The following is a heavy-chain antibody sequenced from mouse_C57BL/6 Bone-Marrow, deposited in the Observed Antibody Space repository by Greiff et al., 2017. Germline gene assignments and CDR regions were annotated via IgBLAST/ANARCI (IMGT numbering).Heavy chain of an antibody. D-gene: IGHD1-1*01. CDR1: GYTFTSYW. Sequence: QVHVKQPGTELVKPGASVKLSCKASGYTFTSYWMHWVKQRPGQGLEWIGNINPSNGGTNYNEKFKSKATLTEDKSSSTAYMQLSSLTSEDSAVYYCARTTVVAPYAMDYWGQGTSVTVSS. CDR2: INPSNGGT. CDR3: ARTTVVAPYAMDY. V-gene: IGHV1-53*01. J-gene: IGHJ4*01.